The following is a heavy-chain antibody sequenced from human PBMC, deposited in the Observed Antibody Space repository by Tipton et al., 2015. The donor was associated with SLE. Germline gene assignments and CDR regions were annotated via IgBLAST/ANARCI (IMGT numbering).Heavy chain of an antibody. Sequence: SLRLSCAASGFTFSHAWMSWVRQAPGKGLEWVGRIKSKTDGGTTDYAAPVEGRFTISRDDSKNTLYLQMTSLKTEDTAVYYCTRGGGDPGAFDNWGQGTMVTVSS. D-gene: IGHD2-21*02. CDR2: IKSKTDGGTT. CDR3: TRGGGDPGAFDN. CDR1: GFTFSHAW. V-gene: IGHV3-15*01. J-gene: IGHJ3*02.